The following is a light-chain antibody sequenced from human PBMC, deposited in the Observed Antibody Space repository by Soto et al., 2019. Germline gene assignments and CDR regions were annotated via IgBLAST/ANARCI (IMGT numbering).Light chain of an antibody. Sequence: QSALTQPASVSGSPGQSITISCTGNSSDVGGYNYVSWYQQHPGKAPKLMIYEVSNRPSGVSNRFSGSKSGNTASLTISGLQAEDEADYYCSSYTSINTVVFGGGTKVTVL. CDR1: SSDVGGYNY. CDR3: SSYTSINTVV. CDR2: EVS. V-gene: IGLV2-14*01. J-gene: IGLJ2*01.